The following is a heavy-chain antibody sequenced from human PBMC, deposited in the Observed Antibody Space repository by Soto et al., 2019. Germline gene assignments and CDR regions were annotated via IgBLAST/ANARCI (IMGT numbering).Heavy chain of an antibody. D-gene: IGHD6-13*01. J-gene: IGHJ5*02. CDR3: AKDRQQLVRGWFDP. CDR2: ISGSGGST. CDR1: GFTFSSYA. V-gene: IGHV3-23*01. Sequence: GGSLRLSCAASGFTFSSYAMSWVRPAPGEGLEWVSAISGSGGSTYYADSVKGRFTISRDNSKNTLYLQMNSLRAEDTAVYYCAKDRQQLVRGWFDPWGQGTLVTVSS.